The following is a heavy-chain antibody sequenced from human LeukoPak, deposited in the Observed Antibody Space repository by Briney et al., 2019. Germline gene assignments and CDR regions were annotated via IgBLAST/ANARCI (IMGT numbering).Heavy chain of an antibody. D-gene: IGHD6-13*01. CDR1: GFTFDDYA. CDR2: ISWNSGSI. Sequence: PGGSLRLSCAASGFTFDDYAMHWDRQAPGKGLEWVSGISWNSGSIGYADSVKGRFTISRDNAKNSLYLQMNSLRAEDTALYYCAKELYSSSWYNWFDPWGQGTLVTVSS. V-gene: IGHV3-9*01. CDR3: AKELYSSSWYNWFDP. J-gene: IGHJ5*02.